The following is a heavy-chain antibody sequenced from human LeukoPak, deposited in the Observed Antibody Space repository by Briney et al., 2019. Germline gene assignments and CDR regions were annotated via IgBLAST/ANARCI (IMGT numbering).Heavy chain of an antibody. CDR2: IKQEGSEK. V-gene: IGHV3-7*01. CDR3: ARDQYSSSLPEVYYYYYYMDV. CDR1: GFTFSRYW. J-gene: IGHJ6*03. Sequence: GGSLRLSCAASGFTFSRYWMSWVRQAPGKGLEWVANIKQEGSEKYYVDSVKGRFTISRDNAKNSLYLQMNGLRAEDTAVYYCARDQYSSSLPEVYYYYYYMDVWGKGTTVTISS. D-gene: IGHD6-13*01.